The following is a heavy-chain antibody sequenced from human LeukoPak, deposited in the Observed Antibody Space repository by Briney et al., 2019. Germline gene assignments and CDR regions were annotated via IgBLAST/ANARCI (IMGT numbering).Heavy chain of an antibody. CDR2: INHSGST. J-gene: IGHJ4*02. D-gene: IGHD2-21*02. V-gene: IGHV4-34*01. CDR3: ARGRHIVVVTAIRY. CDR1: GGSFSGYY. Sequence: NASETLSLTCAVYGGSFSGYYWSWIRQPPGKGLEWIGEINHSGSTNYNPSLKSRVTISVDTSMNQFSLKLSSVTAADTAVYYCARGRHIVVVTAIRYWGQGTLVTVSS.